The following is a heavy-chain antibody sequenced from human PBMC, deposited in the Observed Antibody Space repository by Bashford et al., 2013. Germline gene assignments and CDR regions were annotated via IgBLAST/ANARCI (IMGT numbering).Heavy chain of an antibody. Sequence: GESLKISCKASGYSFTSYWIGWVRQMPGKGLEWMGIIFPGDSDTTYSPSFQGQVTISVDKSLSSAYLQWSSLKASDTAMYYCARGSNGDHWYLDLWGRGTLVTVSS. CDR1: GYSFTSYW. CDR3: ARGSNGDHWYLDL. D-gene: IGHD2-8*01. CDR2: IFPGDSDT. V-gene: IGHV5-51*01. J-gene: IGHJ2*01.